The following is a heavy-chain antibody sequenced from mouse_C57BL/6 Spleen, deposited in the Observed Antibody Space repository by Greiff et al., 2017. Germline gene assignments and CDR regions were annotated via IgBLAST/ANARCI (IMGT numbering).Heavy chain of an antibody. D-gene: IGHD2-1*01. V-gene: IGHV5-4*01. CDR2: ISDGGSYT. Sequence: EVQLQQSGGGLVKPGGSLKLSCAASGFTFSSYAMSWVRQTPEKRLEWVATISDGGSYTYYPDNVKGRFTISRDNAKNNLYLQMSHLKSEDTAMYYCARGGYGNYGYYAMDYWGQGTSVTVSS. CDR1: GFTFSSYA. CDR3: ARGGYGNYGYYAMDY. J-gene: IGHJ4*01.